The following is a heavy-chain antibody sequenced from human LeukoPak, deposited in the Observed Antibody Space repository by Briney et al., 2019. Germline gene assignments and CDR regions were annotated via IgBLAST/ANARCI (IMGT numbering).Heavy chain of an antibody. Sequence: ASVKVSCKASGYTFTSYGISWVRQAPGQGLEWMGWISAYNGNTNYAQKLQGRVTMTTDTSTSTAYMELRSLRSDDTAVYYCARAGSGSYVGRSTNYYMDVWGKGTTVTISS. CDR1: GYTFTSYG. J-gene: IGHJ6*03. CDR2: ISAYNGNT. V-gene: IGHV1-18*01. D-gene: IGHD3-10*01. CDR3: ARAGSGSYVGRSTNYYMDV.